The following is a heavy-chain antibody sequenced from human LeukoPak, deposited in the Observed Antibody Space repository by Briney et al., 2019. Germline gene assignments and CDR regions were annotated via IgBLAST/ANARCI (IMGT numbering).Heavy chain of an antibody. V-gene: IGHV3-66*02. J-gene: IGHJ4*02. CDR2: IYSSGNT. Sequence: GGSLRLSCAASGFTVSSNYMSWVRQAPGKGLEWVSIIYSSGNTYYADSVKDRFTISRDNSKNTMYPQMNSLRTEDTAVYYCARRRSSSWGIDYWGQGTLVTVAS. CDR1: GFTVSSNY. D-gene: IGHD6-13*01. CDR3: ARRRSSSWGIDY.